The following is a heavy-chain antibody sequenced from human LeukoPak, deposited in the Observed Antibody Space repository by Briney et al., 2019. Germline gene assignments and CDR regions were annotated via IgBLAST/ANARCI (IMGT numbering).Heavy chain of an antibody. CDR3: ARIRADYHYYYYGMDV. CDR2: INYSGSS. J-gene: IGHJ6*02. V-gene: IGHV4-30-4*01. CDR1: GGSISSGDYY. D-gene: IGHD4-11*01. Sequence: PSETLSLTCTVSGGSISSGDYYWSWIRQPPGKGLEWIGYINYSGSSYYNSSLKSRVIISVDTSKNQFSLKLSSVTAADTAVYYCARIRADYHYYYYGMDVWGQGTTVTVSS.